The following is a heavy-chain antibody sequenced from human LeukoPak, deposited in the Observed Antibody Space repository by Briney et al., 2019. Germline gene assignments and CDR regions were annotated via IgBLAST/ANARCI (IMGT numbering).Heavy chain of an antibody. CDR3: AKDNDPRWRYFDY. J-gene: IGHJ4*02. CDR2: ISGSGGST. D-gene: IGHD1-1*01. Sequence: PGGSLRLSCAASGFTVSSNYMSWVRQAPGKGLEWVSAISGSGGSTYYADSVKGRFTISRDNSKNTLYLQMNSLRAEDTAVYYCAKDNDPRWRYFDYWGQGTLVTVSS. CDR1: GFTVSSNY. V-gene: IGHV3-23*01.